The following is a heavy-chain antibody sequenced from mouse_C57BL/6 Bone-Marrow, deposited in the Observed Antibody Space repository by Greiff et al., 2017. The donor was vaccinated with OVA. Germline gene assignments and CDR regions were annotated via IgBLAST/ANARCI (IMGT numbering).Heavy chain of an antibody. CDR1: GYTFTSYW. V-gene: IGHV1-61*01. CDR3: ARGRGSRFDY. CDR2: IYPSDSET. Sequence: QVQLKQPGAELVRPGSSVKLSCKASGYTFTSYWMDWVKQRPGQGLEWIGNIYPSDSETHYNQKFKDKATLTVDKSSSTAYMQLSSLTSEDSAVYYCARGRGSRFDYWGQGTTLTVSS. D-gene: IGHD1-1*01. J-gene: IGHJ2*01.